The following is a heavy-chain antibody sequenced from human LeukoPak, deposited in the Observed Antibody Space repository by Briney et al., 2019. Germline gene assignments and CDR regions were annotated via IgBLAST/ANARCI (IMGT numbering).Heavy chain of an antibody. CDR1: GYSFTSYW. J-gene: IGHJ4*02. Sequence: GESLKISCKGSGYSFTSYWIAWVRQMPGKGLEWMGSIYPGDSKIRYRPPFQGQVIISADRSISTAYLQWSSLKASDTAIYFCARMIGLGEVSPYFDYWGQGTLVTVSS. CDR2: IYPGDSKI. CDR3: ARMIGLGEVSPYFDY. D-gene: IGHD3-16*02. V-gene: IGHV5-51*01.